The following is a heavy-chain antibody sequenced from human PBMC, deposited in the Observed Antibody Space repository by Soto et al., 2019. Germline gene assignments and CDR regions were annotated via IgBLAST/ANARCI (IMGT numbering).Heavy chain of an antibody. CDR1: GGTFRSYT. D-gene: IGHD6-19*01. CDR3: ARVKAVAGNFSDY. CDR2: IIPILGIA. Sequence: SVKVSCKASGGTFRSYTISWVRQAPGQGLEWMGRIIPILGIANYAQKFQGRVTITADKSTSTAYMELSSLRSEDTAVYYCARVKAVAGNFSDYWGQGTLVTVSS. V-gene: IGHV1-69*02. J-gene: IGHJ4*02.